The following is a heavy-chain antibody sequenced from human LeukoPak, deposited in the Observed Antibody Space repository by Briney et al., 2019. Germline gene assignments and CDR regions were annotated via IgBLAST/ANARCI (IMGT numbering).Heavy chain of an antibody. D-gene: IGHD2-15*01. V-gene: IGHV3-72*01. CDR2: IRNKANSYST. Sequence: GGSLRLSCTASGFTFSDLYMDWVRQAPGKGLEWVGRIRNKANSYSTEYAASVKGRFTISRDDSNNSLYLQIDSLKTGDTAVYYCARSYCSSCSDRRLYYMDVWGQGTTVTVSS. CDR1: GFTFSDLY. J-gene: IGHJ6*03. CDR3: ARSYCSSCSDRRLYYMDV.